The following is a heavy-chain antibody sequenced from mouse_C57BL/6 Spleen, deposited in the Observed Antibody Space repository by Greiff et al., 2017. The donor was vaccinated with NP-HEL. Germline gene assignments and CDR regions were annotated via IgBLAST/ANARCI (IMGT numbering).Heavy chain of an antibody. V-gene: IGHV1-82*01. CDR2: IYPGDGDT. J-gene: IGHJ2*01. Sequence: VQLQESGPELVKPGASVKISCKASGYAFSSSWMNWVKQRPGKGLEWIGRIYPGDGDTNYNGKFKGKATLTADKSSSTAYMQLSSLTSAYSAVYFCARGITTVVATNFDYWCQGTTLTVSS. CDR3: ARGITTVVATNFDY. CDR1: GYAFSSSW. D-gene: IGHD1-1*01.